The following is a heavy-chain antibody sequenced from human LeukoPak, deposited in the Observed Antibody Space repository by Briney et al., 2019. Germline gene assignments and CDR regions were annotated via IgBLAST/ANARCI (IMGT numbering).Heavy chain of an antibody. CDR3: AKAEVTMVRGSDY. D-gene: IGHD3-10*01. CDR2: IKYDGIDK. CDR1: GFIFTDYW. Sequence: PGGSLRLSCAASGFIFTDYWMNWVRQAPGKGLEWVAMIKYDGIDKQYLDSVKGRFTISRDNAKNSLYLDMNSLRAEDTAVYYCAKAEVTMVRGSDYWGQGTLVTVSS. J-gene: IGHJ4*02. V-gene: IGHV3-7*01.